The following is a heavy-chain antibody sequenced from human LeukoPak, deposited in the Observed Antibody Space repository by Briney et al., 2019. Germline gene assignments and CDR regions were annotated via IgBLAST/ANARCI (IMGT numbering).Heavy chain of an antibody. V-gene: IGHV3-33*01. Sequence: GGSLRLSCAASGFTFSSYGMHWVRQAPGKGLEWVAVIWYDGSNKYYADSVKGRFTISRDNSKNTLYLQMNSLRAEDTAVYYCARGNIVGATVDYWGQGTLVTVSS. CDR2: IWYDGSNK. J-gene: IGHJ4*02. CDR3: ARGNIVGATVDY. CDR1: GFTFSSYG. D-gene: IGHD1-26*01.